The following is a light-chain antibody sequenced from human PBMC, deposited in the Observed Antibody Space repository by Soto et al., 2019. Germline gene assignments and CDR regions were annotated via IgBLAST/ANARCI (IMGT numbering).Light chain of an antibody. Sequence: QSALTQPASVSGSPGQSITISCTGTSSDVGGYNYVSWYQQHPGKAPKLMIYEVSNRPSGVSNRFSGSKSGNTATLTLSGPQAEDEDDYYCSSYTSSSTLEVFGGGTKLTVL. CDR1: SSDVGGYNY. J-gene: IGLJ3*02. CDR2: EVS. CDR3: SSYTSSSTLEV. V-gene: IGLV2-14*01.